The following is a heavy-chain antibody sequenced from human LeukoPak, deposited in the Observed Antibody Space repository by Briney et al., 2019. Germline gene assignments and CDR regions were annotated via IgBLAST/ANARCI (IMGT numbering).Heavy chain of an antibody. CDR3: ASYIVATSGDF. D-gene: IGHD5-12*01. Sequence: GGSLRLSCAASGFTFSDYYMSWIRQAPGKGLEWVAYITSSGDDIYYADSVKGRFTISRDNAKNALFLRMSSLRVEDTATYYCASYIVATSGDFWGQGTLVSVSS. J-gene: IGHJ4*02. CDR1: GFTFSDYY. V-gene: IGHV3-11*01. CDR2: ITSSGDDI.